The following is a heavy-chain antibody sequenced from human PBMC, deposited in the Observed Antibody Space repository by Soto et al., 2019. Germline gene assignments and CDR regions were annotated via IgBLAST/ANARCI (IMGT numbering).Heavy chain of an antibody. CDR1: GFTFSSYW. CDR2: IKQDGSEK. J-gene: IGHJ4*02. CDR3: ARVGWSAARPGGNLRYYFDY. Sequence: GESLKISCAASGFTFSSYWMSWVRQAPGKGLEWVANIKQDGSEKYYVDSVKGRFTISRDNAKNSLYLQMNSLRAEDTAVYYCARVGWSAARPGGNLRYYFDYWGQGTLVTVSS. D-gene: IGHD6-6*01. V-gene: IGHV3-7*03.